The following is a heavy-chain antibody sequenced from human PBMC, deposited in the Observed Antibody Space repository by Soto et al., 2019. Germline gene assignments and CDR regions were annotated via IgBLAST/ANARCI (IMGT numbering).Heavy chain of an antibody. CDR1: GYTFAGYA. V-gene: IGHV1-3*01. D-gene: IGHD4-4*01. CDR2: INGGNGYT. CDR3: ARGLYSNPHFDY. J-gene: IGHJ4*02. Sequence: QVQLVQSGAEVKKPGASVKVSCKASGYTFAGYAMHWVRQAPGQRLEWMGWINGGNGYTKYSQKFQGRVTITRDTSASIAYRELSSLTSEDTAVYYCARGLYSNPHFDYWGQGPLVTVSS.